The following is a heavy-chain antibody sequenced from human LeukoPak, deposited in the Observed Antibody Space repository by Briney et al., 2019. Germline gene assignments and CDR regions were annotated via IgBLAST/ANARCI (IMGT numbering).Heavy chain of an antibody. CDR1: GFTFSSYW. D-gene: IGHD2-2*01. Sequence: PGGSLRLSCAASGFTFSSYWMSWVRQAPGKGLEWVANIKQDGSEKYYVDSAKGRFTISRDNAKNSLYLQMNSLRAEDTAVYYCARAANYIVVVPAAIPNWFDPWGQGTLVTVSS. CDR2: IKQDGSEK. J-gene: IGHJ5*02. V-gene: IGHV3-7*01. CDR3: ARAANYIVVVPAAIPNWFDP.